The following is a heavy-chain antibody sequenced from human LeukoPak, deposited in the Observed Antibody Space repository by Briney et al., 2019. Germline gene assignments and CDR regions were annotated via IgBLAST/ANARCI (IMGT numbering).Heavy chain of an antibody. Sequence: GGSLRLSCAASGFTFSNAWMSWVRQAPGKGLEWVGRIKSKTDGGTTDYAAPVKGRFTISRDDSKNTLYLQMNSLKTEDTAVYYCTTDSYDYVWGSYRYVDYWGQGTLVTVSS. D-gene: IGHD3-16*02. V-gene: IGHV3-15*01. CDR2: IKSKTDGGTT. J-gene: IGHJ4*02. CDR1: GFTFSNAW. CDR3: TTDSYDYVWGSYRYVDY.